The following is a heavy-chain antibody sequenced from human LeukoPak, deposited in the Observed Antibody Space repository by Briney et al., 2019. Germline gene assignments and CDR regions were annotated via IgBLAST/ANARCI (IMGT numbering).Heavy chain of an antibody. Sequence: ASETLSLTCTVSGGSINSNNYYWGWLRQPPGKGLEWIGSIYSSGSAYYNPSLKSRVTISVDTSKNQFSLRLSSVTAADTAVYYCQSRYLEWLLEYWGQGTLVTVSS. CDR3: QSRYLEWLLEY. CDR1: GGSINSNNYY. J-gene: IGHJ4*02. V-gene: IGHV4-39*01. CDR2: IYSSGSA. D-gene: IGHD3-3*01.